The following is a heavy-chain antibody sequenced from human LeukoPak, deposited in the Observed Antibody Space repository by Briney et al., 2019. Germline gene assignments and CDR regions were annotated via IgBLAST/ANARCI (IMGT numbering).Heavy chain of an antibody. CDR2: IRQDGSEK. CDR3: ARGGGSYYNY. CDR1: GFTFSNHW. V-gene: IGHV3-7*04. J-gene: IGHJ4*02. Sequence: GGSLRLSCTASGFTFSNHWMSWVRQAPGKGLEWVANIRQDGSEKYYVDSVKGRFTISRDNAKNSLHLQMNSLRAEDTAVYYCARGGGSYYNYWGQGTLVTVSS. D-gene: IGHD1-26*01.